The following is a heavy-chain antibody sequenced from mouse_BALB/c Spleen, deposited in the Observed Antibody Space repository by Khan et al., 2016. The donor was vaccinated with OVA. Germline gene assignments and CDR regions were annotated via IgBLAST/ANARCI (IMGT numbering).Heavy chain of an antibody. J-gene: IGHJ4*01. Sequence: QIQLAQSGPEVKKPGETVKISCKASGHTFTKFGMNWVKQAPGKGLKWMGWINTYTGEPTYADDFNGRFAFSLETSASTAYLQINNLKNEDTATYFCARPPYFSYVLDNWGQGTSVTVSS. D-gene: IGHD2-10*01. CDR3: ARPPYFSYVLDN. V-gene: IGHV9-3-1*01. CDR2: INTYTGEP. CDR1: GHTFTKFG.